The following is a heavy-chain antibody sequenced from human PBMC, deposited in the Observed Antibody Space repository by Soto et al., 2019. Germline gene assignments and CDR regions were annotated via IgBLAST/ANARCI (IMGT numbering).Heavy chain of an antibody. CDR3: ARDIITMVRGVIMIFDAFDI. D-gene: IGHD3-10*01. J-gene: IGHJ3*02. CDR2: IYYSGST. CDR1: GGSISSYY. Sequence: SETLSLTCTVSGGSISSYYWSWIRQPPGKGLEWIGYIYYSGSTNYNPSLKSRVTISVDTSKNQFSLQLNSVTPEDTAVYYCARDIITMVRGVIMIFDAFDIWGQGTMVTVSS. V-gene: IGHV4-59*12.